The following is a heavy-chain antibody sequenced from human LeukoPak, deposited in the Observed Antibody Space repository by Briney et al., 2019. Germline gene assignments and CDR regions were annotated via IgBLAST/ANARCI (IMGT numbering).Heavy chain of an antibody. CDR3: ARFPYGSGEEEYFDL. D-gene: IGHD3-10*01. CDR2: IYYRGTT. J-gene: IGHJ2*01. Sequence: PSETLSLTCAVSGEPIESSNWWSWVRQSPGKGLEWIGEIYYRGTTTYNPSLKSRVTISVDTSKNQFSLKLSSVTAADTAVYYCARFPYGSGEEEYFDLWGRGTLVTVSS. V-gene: IGHV4-4*02. CDR1: GEPIESSNW.